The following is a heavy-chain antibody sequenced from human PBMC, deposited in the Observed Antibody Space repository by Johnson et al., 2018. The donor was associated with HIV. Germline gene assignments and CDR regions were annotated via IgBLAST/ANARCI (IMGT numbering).Heavy chain of an antibody. CDR3: TRGRHSSGYYTVTFDI. Sequence: QVQLVESGGGLVQPGGSLRLSCAASGFTVSSNYMSWVRQAPGKGLEWVAGMWYDGTKKNYAASVKGRFIIARDNARNSLYLQMNRLRAEDTALYYCTRGRHSSGYYTVTFDIWGQGTMLTVSS. CDR2: MWYDGTKK. V-gene: IGHV3-33*08. D-gene: IGHD3-22*01. J-gene: IGHJ3*02. CDR1: GFTVSSNY.